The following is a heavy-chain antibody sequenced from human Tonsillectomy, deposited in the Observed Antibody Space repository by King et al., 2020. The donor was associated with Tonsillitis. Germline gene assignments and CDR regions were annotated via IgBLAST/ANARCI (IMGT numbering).Heavy chain of an antibody. V-gene: IGHV3-48*03. CDR1: GFTISSYE. J-gene: IGHJ3*02. CDR3: AREGIDYYDSSGYYRVDAFDI. D-gene: IGHD3-22*01. Sequence: QLVQSGGGLVQPGGSLRLACAASGFTISSYEMNWVRQAPGKGVEWVSYISSSCCTIYYADYVKGRFTISRDNAKNSLYLQMNSLSAEDTAVYYCAREGIDYYDSSGYYRVDAFDIWGQGTMVTVSS. CDR2: ISSSCCTI.